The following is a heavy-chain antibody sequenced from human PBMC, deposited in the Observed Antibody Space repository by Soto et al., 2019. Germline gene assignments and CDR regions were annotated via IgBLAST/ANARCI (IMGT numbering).Heavy chain of an antibody. CDR2: ISYDGSNK. V-gene: IGHV3-30*18. D-gene: IGHD4-17*01. CDR3: AKEYAVTTGLLGWFDP. CDR1: GFTFSSYG. J-gene: IGHJ5*02. Sequence: VGSLRLSCAASGFTFSSYGMHWVRQAPGKGLEWVAVISYDGSNKYYADSVKGRFTISRDNSKNTLYLQMNSLRAEDTAVYYCAKEYAVTTGLLGWFDPWGQGTLVTVSS.